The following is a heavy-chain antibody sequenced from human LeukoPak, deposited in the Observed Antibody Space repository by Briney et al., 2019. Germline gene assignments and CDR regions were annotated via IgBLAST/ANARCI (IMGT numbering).Heavy chain of an antibody. Sequence: GGSLRLSCAASGFTFSSYSMNWVRQAPGKGLEWVSSISSSSSYIYYADSERGRFTISRDNAKNSLYLQMNSLRAEDTAVYYCARAINNWDDSSLDAFDIWGQGTMVTVSS. CDR3: ARAINNWDDSSLDAFDI. CDR1: GFTFSSYS. J-gene: IGHJ3*02. CDR2: ISSSSSYI. V-gene: IGHV3-21*01. D-gene: IGHD3-22*01.